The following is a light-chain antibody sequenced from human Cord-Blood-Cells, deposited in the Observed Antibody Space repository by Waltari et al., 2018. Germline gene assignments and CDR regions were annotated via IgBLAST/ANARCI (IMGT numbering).Light chain of an antibody. CDR3: KQSYSTPYT. Sequence: DIQMTQSPSSLSASVRGRVTITGRESQSISSYLNWYQQKPWKAPKLLIYAASSLQRGVPSRFSGGGYGTDFSLNISSLQPEDFATYYCKQSYSTPYTVGQGTKLEIK. V-gene: IGKV1-39*01. CDR1: QSISSY. J-gene: IGKJ2*01. CDR2: AAS.